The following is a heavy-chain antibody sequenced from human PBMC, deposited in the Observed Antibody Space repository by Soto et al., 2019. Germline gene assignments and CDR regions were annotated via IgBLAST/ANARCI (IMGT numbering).Heavy chain of an antibody. D-gene: IGHD3-10*02. CDR3: GRFFYVSVVIIPSSLDY. CDR2: INHTGGT. CDR1: GGSFSDYY. Sequence: SETPSLTCAVYGGSFSDYYWTWIRQLPGKGLEWIGEINHTGGTNYNPSLKSRVTISVDTSRKHFSLRLTSVTAADTAVYYCGRFFYVSVVIIPSSLDYGGRGTRVTVP. J-gene: IGHJ4*02. V-gene: IGHV4-34*01.